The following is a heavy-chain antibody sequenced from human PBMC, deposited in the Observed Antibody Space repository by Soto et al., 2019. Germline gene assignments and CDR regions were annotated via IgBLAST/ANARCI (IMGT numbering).Heavy chain of an antibody. D-gene: IGHD3-22*01. V-gene: IGHV3-21*01. J-gene: IGHJ4*02. CDR3: ARNHYYDSSGYPPPGGSEYYFDY. CDR2: ISSSSSYI. Sequence: TGGSLRLSCAASGFNFSSYSVNWVRQATGKGLEWVSSISSSSSYIYYADSVKGRFTISRDNAKNSLYLQMNSLRAEDTAVYYCARNHYYDSSGYPPPGGSEYYFDYWGQGTLVTVSS. CDR1: GFNFSSYS.